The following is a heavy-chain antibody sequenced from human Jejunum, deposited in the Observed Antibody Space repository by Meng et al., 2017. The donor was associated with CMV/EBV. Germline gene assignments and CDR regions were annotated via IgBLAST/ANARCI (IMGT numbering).Heavy chain of an antibody. D-gene: IGHD2-8*01. CDR2: VSSVSSYT. J-gene: IGHJ4*02. V-gene: IGHV3-11*06. CDR3: ARDRYCTNGVCYTHFDS. CDR1: GFTFDDYY. Sequence: QGQVVGSGGGWVKPGGSLRLSCAASGFTFDDYYMNWIRQAPGKGLEWVSSVSSVSSYTNYADSVKGRFTISRDNAKNSLYLQMNSLRAEDTAVYYCARDRYCTNGVCYTHFDSWGQGTLVTVSS.